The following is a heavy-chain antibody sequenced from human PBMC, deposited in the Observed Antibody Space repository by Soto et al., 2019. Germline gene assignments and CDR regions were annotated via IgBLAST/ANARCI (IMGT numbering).Heavy chain of an antibody. CDR1: GFTFSSYA. CDR3: VRDDFEFCSSTSCYVGAVDY. CDR2: ISYDGSNK. J-gene: IGHJ4*02. Sequence: QVQLVESGGGVVQPGRSLRLSCAASGFTFSSYAMHWVRQAPGKGLEWVAVISYDGSNKYYADSVKGRFTISRDNSKNTLYLQMNSLCAEDTAVYYCVRDDFEFCSSTSCYVGAVDYWGQGSLVTVSS. V-gene: IGHV3-30-3*01. D-gene: IGHD2-2*01.